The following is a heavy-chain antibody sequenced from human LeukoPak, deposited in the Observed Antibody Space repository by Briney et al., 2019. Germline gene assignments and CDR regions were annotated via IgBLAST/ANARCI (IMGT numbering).Heavy chain of an antibody. V-gene: IGHV3-48*01. J-gene: IGHJ6*03. CDR2: ISSSSSTI. Sequence: PGGSLRLSCAASGFTFSSYSMNWVRQAPGKGLEWVSYISSSSSTIYYADSVKGRFTISRDNAKNSLYLQMNSLRAEDTAVYYCARALSYSAYYYYMDIWGKGTTVTVSS. CDR1: GFTFSSYS. D-gene: IGHD4-11*01. CDR3: ARALSYSAYYYYMDI.